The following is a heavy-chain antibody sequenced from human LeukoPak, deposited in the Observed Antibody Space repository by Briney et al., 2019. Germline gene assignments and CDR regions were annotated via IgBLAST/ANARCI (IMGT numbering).Heavy chain of an antibody. CDR1: GYTFTVYY. D-gene: IGHD2-2*01. J-gene: IGHJ6*02. CDR3: AREEPADNYYGMDV. CDR2: INPNSGGT. Sequence: ASVTVPFKASGYTFTVYYMHWVRQAPGQGLEWMGRINPNSGGTNYAQKFQGRVTMTRDTSVSTAYMELGSLRSDDTAVYYCAREEPADNYYGMDVWGQGTTVTVSS. V-gene: IGHV1-2*06.